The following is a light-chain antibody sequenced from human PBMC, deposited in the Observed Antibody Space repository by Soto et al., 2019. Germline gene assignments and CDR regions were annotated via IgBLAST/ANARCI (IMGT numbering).Light chain of an antibody. CDR3: CSYAGTYTHYV. Sequence: QSALTQPRSVSGSPGQSVTISCTGTSSDVGGYNFVSWYQQHPGKAPKLMIYDVNKRPSGVPGRFSGSKSGNTASLTISGLYAEDEADYYCCSYAGTYTHYVFGTGTKLTVL. V-gene: IGLV2-11*01. CDR2: DVN. J-gene: IGLJ1*01. CDR1: SSDVGGYNF.